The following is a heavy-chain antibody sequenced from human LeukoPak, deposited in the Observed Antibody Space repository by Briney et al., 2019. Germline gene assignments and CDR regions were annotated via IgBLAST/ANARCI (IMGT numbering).Heavy chain of an antibody. Sequence: SETLSLTCAVYGGSFSGYYWSWIRQPPGKGLEWIGEINHSGSTNYNSSLKSRVTISIATSMTQFSLKLSSVTAADTAMYYCARASYDFWSGYYSLNNWLDPWGQGTLVTVSS. V-gene: IGHV4-34*01. CDR2: INHSGST. J-gene: IGHJ5*02. CDR1: GGSFSGYY. CDR3: ARASYDFWSGYYSLNNWLDP. D-gene: IGHD3-3*01.